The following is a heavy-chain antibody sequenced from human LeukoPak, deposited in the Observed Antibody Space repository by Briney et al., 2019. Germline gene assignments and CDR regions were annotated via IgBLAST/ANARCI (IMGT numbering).Heavy chain of an antibody. CDR3: ATRDVNVDAFDI. V-gene: IGHV4-4*02. CDR2: IYHIGST. CDR1: GGSISSSNW. J-gene: IGHJ3*02. D-gene: IGHD1-1*01. Sequence: SGTLSLTCAVSGGSISSSNWWSWVRQPPGKGLEWVGEIYHIGSTNYNPSLKSRVTISVDTSKNQFSLKLSSVTAADTAVYYCATRDVNVDAFDIWGQGTMVTVSS.